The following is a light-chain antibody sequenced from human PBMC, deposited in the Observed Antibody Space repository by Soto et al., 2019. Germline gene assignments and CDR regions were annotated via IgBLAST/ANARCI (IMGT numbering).Light chain of an antibody. CDR2: EVS. J-gene: IGLJ1*01. Sequence: QSVLTQPASVSGSPGQSITISCTGTSSDVGGYNYVSWHQHHPGKAPKLMIYEVSNRPSGVSYRFSGSKSGNTASLTISGLQAEDEADYYCNSYTGSGIVFGTGTKVTVL. CDR3: NSYTGSGIV. V-gene: IGLV2-14*01. CDR1: SSDVGGYNY.